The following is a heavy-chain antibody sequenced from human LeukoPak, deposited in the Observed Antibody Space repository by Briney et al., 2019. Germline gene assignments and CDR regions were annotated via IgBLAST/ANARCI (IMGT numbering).Heavy chain of an antibody. J-gene: IGHJ4*02. Sequence: GGCLRLSCVVSGFTFSNYWMSWGRQAPGKGLEWVANIKEDGTEKHYVDSVKGPFTIYRDNDKNSLSLKMNSVRDEDTAVYYCARTSKFDYWGQGTLVTVSS. V-gene: IGHV3-7*04. CDR1: GFTFSNYW. D-gene: IGHD3-3*02. CDR3: ARTSKFDY. CDR2: IKEDGTEK.